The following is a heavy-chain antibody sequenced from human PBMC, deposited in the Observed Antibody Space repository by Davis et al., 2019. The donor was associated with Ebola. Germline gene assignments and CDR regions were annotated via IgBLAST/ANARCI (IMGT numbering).Heavy chain of an antibody. CDR2: ISSSSSYI. D-gene: IGHD5-24*01. CDR1: GFTFSSYS. Sequence: PGGSLRLSCAASGFTFSSYSMNWVRQAPGKGLEWVSSISSSSSYIYYADSVKGRFTISRDNAKNSLYLQMNSLRAEDTAVYYCARDLGDGYNYGGFDYWGQGTLVTVSS. J-gene: IGHJ4*02. V-gene: IGHV3-21*01. CDR3: ARDLGDGYNYGGFDY.